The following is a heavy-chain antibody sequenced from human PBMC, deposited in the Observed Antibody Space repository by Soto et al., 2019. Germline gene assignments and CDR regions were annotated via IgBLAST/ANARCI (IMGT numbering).Heavy chain of an antibody. V-gene: IGHV3-23*01. Sequence: GCLRLSCAASGFTFSSYAMSWVRQAPGKGLEWVSAISGSGGSTYYADSVKGRFTISRDNSKNTLYLQMNSLRAEDTAVYYCAKSPARYSGSYYNNYYYGMDVWGQGTTVTVSS. CDR2: ISGSGGST. J-gene: IGHJ6*02. CDR3: AKSPARYSGSYYNNYYYGMDV. CDR1: GFTFSSYA. D-gene: IGHD1-26*01.